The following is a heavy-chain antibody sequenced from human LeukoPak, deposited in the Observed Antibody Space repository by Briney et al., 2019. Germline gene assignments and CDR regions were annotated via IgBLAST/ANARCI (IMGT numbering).Heavy chain of an antibody. CDR1: GGSISSYY. CDR3: ARTRYCSSTTCYYFDY. V-gene: IGHV4-59*08. Sequence: KSSETLSLTCTVSGGSISSYYWSWIRQPPGKGLEWIGYIYYSGSTNYNPSLKSRVTISVDTSKNQFSLKLSSVTAADTAVYYRARTRYCSSTTCYYFDYWGQGTLVTVSS. D-gene: IGHD2-2*01. CDR2: IYYSGST. J-gene: IGHJ4*02.